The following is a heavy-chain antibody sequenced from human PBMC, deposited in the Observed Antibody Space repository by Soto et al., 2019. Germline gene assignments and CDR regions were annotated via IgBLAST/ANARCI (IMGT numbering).Heavy chain of an antibody. Sequence: QVQLVQSGAEVKKPGASVKVSCKASGYTFTGYHMHWVRQAPGQGLEWMGWIHPNSGGTSYAQKFQGRVTVTRDTSISTAYMALSRLRSDDTAVYYCARILSEEVGALHYWGQGTLVTVSS. J-gene: IGHJ4*02. CDR2: IHPNSGGT. D-gene: IGHD1-26*01. CDR1: GYTFTGYH. V-gene: IGHV1-2*02. CDR3: ARILSEEVGALHY.